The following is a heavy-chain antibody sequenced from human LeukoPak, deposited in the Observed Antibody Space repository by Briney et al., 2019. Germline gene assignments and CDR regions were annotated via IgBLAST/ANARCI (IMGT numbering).Heavy chain of an antibody. Sequence: PGGSLRLSCAASAFTFSSYWMSWVRQAPGKGLEWVANIKQDGSEKYYVDSVKGRFTISRDNAKNSLYLQMNSLRAEDTAVYYCARLDVLLWFGEPHYFDYWGQGTLVTVSS. V-gene: IGHV3-7*03. J-gene: IGHJ4*02. CDR1: AFTFSSYW. CDR2: IKQDGSEK. CDR3: ARLDVLLWFGEPHYFDY. D-gene: IGHD3-10*01.